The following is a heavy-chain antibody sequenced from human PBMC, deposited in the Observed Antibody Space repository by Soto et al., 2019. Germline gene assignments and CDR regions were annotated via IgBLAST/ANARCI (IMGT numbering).Heavy chain of an antibody. V-gene: IGHV5-10-1*01. J-gene: IGHJ4*02. Sequence: GESLKISCNGSGYSFAGYWITWVRQKPGKGLEWMGRIDPSDSQTYYSPSFRGHVTISATKSITTVFLQWSSLRASDTAMYYCARQIYDSDTGPNFQYYFDSWGQETPVTVS. CDR1: GYSFAGYW. CDR3: ARQIYDSDTGPNFQYYFDS. CDR2: IDPSDSQT. D-gene: IGHD3-22*01.